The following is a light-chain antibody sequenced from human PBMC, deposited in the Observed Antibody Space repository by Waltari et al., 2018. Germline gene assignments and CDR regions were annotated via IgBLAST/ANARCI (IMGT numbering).Light chain of an antibody. CDR3: QVWDSSSDHWV. V-gene: IGLV3-21*03. CDR1: SSKS. Sequence: SHVLTQSPSVSVAPGKTATLTCGGTSSKSLPWYRQRPGPAPVRVASDDSDRPSGIPERFSGSNSGNTATLTISRVEAGDEADYYCQVWDSSSDHWVFGGGTTLTVL. CDR2: DDS. J-gene: IGLJ3*02.